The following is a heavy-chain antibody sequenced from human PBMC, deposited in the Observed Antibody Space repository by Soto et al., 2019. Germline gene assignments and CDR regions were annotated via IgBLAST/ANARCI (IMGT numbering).Heavy chain of an antibody. Sequence: GGSLRLSCAASGFTFSSYAMSWVRQAPGKGLEWVSAISGSGGSTYYADSVKGRFTISRDNSKNTLYLQMNSLRAEDTAVYYCAKDVGRGSPDYWYFDLWGRGTLVTVSS. CDR2: ISGSGGST. D-gene: IGHD1-26*01. V-gene: IGHV3-23*01. CDR3: AKDVGRGSPDYWYFDL. CDR1: GFTFSSYA. J-gene: IGHJ2*01.